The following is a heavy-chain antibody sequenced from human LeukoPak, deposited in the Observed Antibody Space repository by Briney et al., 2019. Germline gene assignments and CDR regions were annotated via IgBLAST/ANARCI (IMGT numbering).Heavy chain of an antibody. D-gene: IGHD2/OR15-2a*01. J-gene: IGHJ6*03. CDR1: GFTFSSYA. V-gene: IGHV3-30*04. Sequence: GGSLRLSCAASGFTFSSYAMHWVRQAPGKGLEWVAAISYDGSNKYYADSVKGRFTISRDNSKNTLYLQMNSLRAEDTAVYYCARDLVNYYMDVWGKGTTVTVSS. CDR3: ARDLVNYYMDV. CDR2: ISYDGSNK.